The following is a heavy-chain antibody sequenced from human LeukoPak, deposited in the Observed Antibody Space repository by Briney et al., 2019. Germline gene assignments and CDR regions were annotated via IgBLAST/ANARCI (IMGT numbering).Heavy chain of an antibody. Sequence: SETLSLTCAVYGGSFSGYYWSWIRQPPGKGLEWIGEINHSGSTNYNPSLKSRVTISVDTSKNQFSLKLSSVTAADTAVYYCARVGHSGYDPYYYYYMDVWGKGTTVTVSS. CDR1: GGSFSGYY. CDR3: ARVGHSGYDPYYYYYMDV. V-gene: IGHV4-34*01. CDR2: INHSGST. D-gene: IGHD5-12*01. J-gene: IGHJ6*03.